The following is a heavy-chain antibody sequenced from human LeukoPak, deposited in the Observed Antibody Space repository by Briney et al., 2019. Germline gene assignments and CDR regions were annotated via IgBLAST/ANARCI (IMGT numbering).Heavy chain of an antibody. CDR3: AKSLTSLYYYGMDV. CDR1: GFTFSSYS. V-gene: IGHV3-48*01. J-gene: IGHJ6*02. D-gene: IGHD2-21*02. CDR2: ISSSSSTI. Sequence: PGGSLRLSCAASGFTFSSYSMTWVRQAPGKGLEWVSYISSSSSTIYYADSVKGRFTISRDNSKNTLYLQMNSLRAEDTAVYYCAKSLTSLYYYGMDVWGQGTTVTVSS.